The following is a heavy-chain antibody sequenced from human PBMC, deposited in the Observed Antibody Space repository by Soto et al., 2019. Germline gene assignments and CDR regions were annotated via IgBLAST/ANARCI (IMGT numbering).Heavy chain of an antibody. J-gene: IGHJ5*02. Sequence: ASVKVSCKASGYTFTSYYMHWVRHAPGQGLEWMGIINPSGGSTSYAQKFQGRVTMTRDTSTSTVYMELSSLRSEDTAVYYCARDLGVPAATGEWFDPWGQGTLVTVSS. D-gene: IGHD2-2*01. CDR1: GYTFTSYY. CDR2: INPSGGST. V-gene: IGHV1-46*03. CDR3: ARDLGVPAATGEWFDP.